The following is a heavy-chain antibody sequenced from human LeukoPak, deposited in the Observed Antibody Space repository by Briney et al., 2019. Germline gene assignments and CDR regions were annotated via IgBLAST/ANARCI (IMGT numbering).Heavy chain of an antibody. Sequence: SETLSLTCAVYGGSFSGYYWSWIRQPPGKGLEWIGEINHSGSTNYNPSLKSRVTISVDTSKNQFSLKLSSVTAADTAVYYCARVCIDTAMVKYYGMDVWGQGTTVTVSS. CDR1: GGSFSGYY. V-gene: IGHV4-34*01. J-gene: IGHJ6*02. CDR2: INHSGST. CDR3: ARVCIDTAMVKYYGMDV. D-gene: IGHD5-18*01.